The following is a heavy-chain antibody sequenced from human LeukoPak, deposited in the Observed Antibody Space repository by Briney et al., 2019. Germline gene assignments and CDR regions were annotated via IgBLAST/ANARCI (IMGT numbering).Heavy chain of an antibody. Sequence: TGGSLRLSCAASGFTFSTYWMIWVRQAPGKGPEWVANIKEDGSATYYVDSVKGRFTISRDNAKKSLYLQMNSLRAEDTAVYYCARDSPGYLAYDSWGQGTLVTVSS. CDR2: IKEDGSAT. V-gene: IGHV3-7*04. CDR3: ARDSPGYLAYDS. J-gene: IGHJ4*02. D-gene: IGHD1-1*01. CDR1: GFTFSTYW.